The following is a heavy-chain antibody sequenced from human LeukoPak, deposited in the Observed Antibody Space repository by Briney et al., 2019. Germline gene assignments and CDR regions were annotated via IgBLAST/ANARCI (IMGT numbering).Heavy chain of an antibody. CDR1: GYTFTSYG. V-gene: IGHV1-18*01. Sequence: ASVKVSCKASGYTFTSYGISWVRQAPGQGREWMGWISAFNGNTNYAQKLQGRVTMTTDTSTSTAYMELRSLRSDDTAVYYCARGEYYYDSSGYVWSVAFDYWGQGTLVTVSS. CDR3: ARGEYYYDSSGYVWSVAFDY. J-gene: IGHJ4*02. CDR2: ISAFNGNT. D-gene: IGHD3-22*01.